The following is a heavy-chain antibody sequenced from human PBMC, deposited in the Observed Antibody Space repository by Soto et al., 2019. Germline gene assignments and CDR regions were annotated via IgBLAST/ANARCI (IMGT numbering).Heavy chain of an antibody. D-gene: IGHD3-3*01. CDR1: AFTFSSYG. CDR3: ARTLTIFGVVIDPHRSPFDM. CDR2: ISYDGSNK. J-gene: IGHJ3*02. Sequence: PGGSLRLSCAASAFTFSSYGMHWVRQAPGKGLEWVAAISYDGSNKYYADSVKGRFTISRDNSKNTLYLQMNSLRTEDTAVYYCARTLTIFGVVIDPHRSPFDMWGQGTMVTVSS. V-gene: IGHV3-33*01.